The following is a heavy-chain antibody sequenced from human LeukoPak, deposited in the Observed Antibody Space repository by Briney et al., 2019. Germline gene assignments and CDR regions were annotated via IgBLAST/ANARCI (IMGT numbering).Heavy chain of an antibody. J-gene: IGHJ4*02. D-gene: IGHD1-1*01. CDR2: IYYSGST. V-gene: IGHV4-59*01. CDR1: GGSISSYY. CDR3: ARWGTAFPPRSYFDY. Sequence: SETLSLTCTVSGGSISSYYWSWIRQPPGKGLEWIGYIYYSGSTNYNPSLKSRVTISVDTSQNQFSLKLSSVTAADTAVYYCARWGTAFPPRSYFDYWGQGTLVTVSS.